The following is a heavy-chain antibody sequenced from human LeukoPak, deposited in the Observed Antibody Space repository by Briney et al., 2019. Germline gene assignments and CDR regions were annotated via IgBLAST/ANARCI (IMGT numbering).Heavy chain of an antibody. CDR3: ARDLGPYYYGSGSYYGPYFDY. Sequence: GGSLRLSCAASGFTVSSNYMSWVRQAPGKGLEWVSVIYSGGSTYYADSVKGRFTISRDNSKNTLYLQMNSLRAEDTAVYYCARDLGPYYYGSGSYYGPYFDYWGQGTLVTVSS. J-gene: IGHJ4*02. V-gene: IGHV3-53*01. D-gene: IGHD3-10*01. CDR1: GFTVSSNY. CDR2: IYSGGST.